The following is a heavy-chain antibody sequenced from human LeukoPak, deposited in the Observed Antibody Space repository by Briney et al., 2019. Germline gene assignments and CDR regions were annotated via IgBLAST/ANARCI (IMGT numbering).Heavy chain of an antibody. CDR1: GGSITSYY. CDR3: ARGGKATVVTM. V-gene: IGHV4-4*07. J-gene: IGHJ4*02. D-gene: IGHD4-23*01. CDR2: IYSSGST. Sequence: PSETLSLTCTASGGSITSYYWSWIRQPAGKGLEWIGRIYSSGSTNYNPSLKSRVSMSVDTSKNQFSLKLTSVTAADTAVYYCARGGKATVVTMWGQGILVTVSS.